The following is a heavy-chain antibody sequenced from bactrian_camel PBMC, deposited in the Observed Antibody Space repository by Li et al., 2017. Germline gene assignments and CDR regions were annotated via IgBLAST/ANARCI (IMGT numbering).Heavy chain of an antibody. CDR2: IDRFGGT. CDR3: AAGFAGGSVFRAANYGY. CDR1: GVSITTYSRHC. V-gene: IGHV3S53*01. J-gene: IGHJ4*01. D-gene: IGHD6*01. Sequence: VQLVESGGGSVQAGGSLRLSCAVSGVSITTYSRHCMGWFRQAPGKEREGVAVIDRFGGTSYADSVKGRFIISRDNAENTVYLQLNSLKLEDTAIYYCAAGFAGGSVFRAANYGYWGQGTQVTVS.